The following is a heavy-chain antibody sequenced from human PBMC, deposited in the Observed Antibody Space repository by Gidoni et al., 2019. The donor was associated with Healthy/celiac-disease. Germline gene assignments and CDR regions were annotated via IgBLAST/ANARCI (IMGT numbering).Heavy chain of an antibody. J-gene: IGHJ5*02. CDR2: IYHSGST. Sequence: QVQLQESGPGLVKPSGTLSLTCAVSGGSISSSNWWSWVRQPPGKGLEWIGEIYHSGSTNYNPSLKSRVTISVDKSKYQFSLKLSSVTAADTAVYYCARDQGDCSGGSCYYWFDPWGQGTLVTVSS. D-gene: IGHD2-15*01. CDR3: ARDQGDCSGGSCYYWFDP. V-gene: IGHV4-4*02. CDR1: GGSISSSNW.